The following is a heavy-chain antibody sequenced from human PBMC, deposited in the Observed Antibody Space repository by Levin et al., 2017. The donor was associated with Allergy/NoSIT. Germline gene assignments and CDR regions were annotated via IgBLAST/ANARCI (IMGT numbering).Heavy chain of an antibody. CDR3: TTDLFWSGYIPY. CDR2: IKSRSDGGTT. V-gene: IGHV3-15*07. J-gene: IGHJ4*02. Sequence: PGGSLRLSCAASGFTFSNAWMNWVRQAPGKGLEWVGRIKSRSDGGTTDYAAPVKGRFGISRDDSKNTLYLQMSSLKTEDTAVYYCTTDLFWSGYIPYWGQGALVTVSS. D-gene: IGHD3-3*01. CDR1: GFTFSNAW.